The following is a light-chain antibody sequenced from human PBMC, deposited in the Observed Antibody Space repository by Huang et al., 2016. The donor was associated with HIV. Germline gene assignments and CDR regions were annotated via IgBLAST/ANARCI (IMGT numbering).Light chain of an antibody. CDR1: QSVTSN. V-gene: IGKV3-15*01. CDR3: QQYDKWPPLT. J-gene: IGKJ4*01. Sequence: EILMTQSPATLSVSPGESAPLSCRASQSVTSNLAWYQHKPGQAPRLLGFGVSSRASGIPARFSGSGSGTEFTLTISNLQSEDFALYYCQQYDKWPPLTFGGGTKVEIK. CDR2: GVS.